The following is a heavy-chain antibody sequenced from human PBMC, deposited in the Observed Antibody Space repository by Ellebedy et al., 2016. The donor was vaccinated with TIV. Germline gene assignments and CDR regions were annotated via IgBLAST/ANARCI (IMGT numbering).Heavy chain of an antibody. D-gene: IGHD5-18*01. CDR1: GFTFSSYA. Sequence: GGSLRLXCAASGFTFSSYAMHWVRQAPGKGLEWVAVISYDGSNKYYADSVKGRFTISRDNSKNTLYLQMNSLRAEDTAVYYCARDNVDTAQGYYFDYWGQGTLVTVSS. J-gene: IGHJ4*02. CDR2: ISYDGSNK. V-gene: IGHV3-30-3*01. CDR3: ARDNVDTAQGYYFDY.